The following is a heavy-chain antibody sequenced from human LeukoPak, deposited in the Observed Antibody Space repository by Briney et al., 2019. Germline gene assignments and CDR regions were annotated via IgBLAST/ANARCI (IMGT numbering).Heavy chain of an antibody. D-gene: IGHD5-18*01. CDR1: GGTFSSYA. Sequence: SVKVSCKASGGTFSSYAISWVRQAPGQGLEWMGGIIPIFGTANYAQKFQGRVTITPDESTSTAYMELSSLRSEDTAVYYCARIPPRYSYGLFDYWGQGTLVAVSS. J-gene: IGHJ4*02. CDR2: IIPIFGTA. V-gene: IGHV1-69*13. CDR3: ARIPPRYSYGLFDY.